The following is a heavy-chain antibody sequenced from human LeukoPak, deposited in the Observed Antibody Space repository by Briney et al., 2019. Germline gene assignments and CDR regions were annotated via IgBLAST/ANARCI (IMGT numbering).Heavy chain of an antibody. CDR2: INTDGRST. J-gene: IGHJ1*01. Sequence: GGSLRLSCAASGCIFSSFWMQWVRQAPGKGLVWVSRINTDGRSTSYADSVKGRFIISRDNSKDTLYLQTNTLRVEDTAVYYCTTRSERTTFQFFQHWGQGTLVTVSS. D-gene: IGHD2/OR15-2a*01. V-gene: IGHV3-74*01. CDR1: GCIFSSFW. CDR3: TTRSERTTFQFFQH.